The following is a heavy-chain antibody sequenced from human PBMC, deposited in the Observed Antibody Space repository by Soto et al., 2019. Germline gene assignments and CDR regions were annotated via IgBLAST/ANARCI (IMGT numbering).Heavy chain of an antibody. V-gene: IGHV1-8*01. CDR1: GYTFTTYD. CDR3: VALAR. D-gene: IGHD6-6*01. CDR2: MKPSSGDT. J-gene: IGHJ4*02. Sequence: QVQLVQSGAEVREPGASVKVSCKASGYTFTTYDINWVRQATGQGLEWMGWMKPSSGDTGYGQKFQGRVALTRDTSTSTAYMELSGQKSEDTAVYYCVALARWGQGTLVTVSS.